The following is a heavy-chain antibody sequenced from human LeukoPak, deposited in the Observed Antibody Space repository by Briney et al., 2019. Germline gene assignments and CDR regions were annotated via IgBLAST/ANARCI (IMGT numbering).Heavy chain of an antibody. CDR2: INPKSGVT. V-gene: IGHV1-2*02. J-gene: IGHJ4*02. D-gene: IGHD3-22*01. Sequence: ASVKVSFKASGYTFTVHYMHWVRQAPGQGPEWMGWINPKSGVTNYAQTLQGRVTMTRDTSSSMVYMELSRLTTDDTAVYFCTRALRYDDSTGYYAYWGQGTLVTVSS. CDR3: TRALRYDDSTGYYAY. CDR1: GYTFTVHY.